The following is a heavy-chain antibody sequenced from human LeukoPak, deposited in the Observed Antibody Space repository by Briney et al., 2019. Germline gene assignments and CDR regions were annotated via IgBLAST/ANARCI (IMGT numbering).Heavy chain of an antibody. V-gene: IGHV1-18*01. CDR1: GYTFTSYG. CDR3: ARVLTMVRGAFNWFDP. CDR2: VSAYNGNT. J-gene: IGHJ5*02. Sequence: GAPMKVSCKASGYTFTSYGISWVRQAPGQGLEWMGWVSAYNGNTNYAQKLQGRVTMTTDTSTSTAYMELRSLRSDDTAVYYCARVLTMVRGAFNWFDPWGQGTLVTVSS. D-gene: IGHD3-10*01.